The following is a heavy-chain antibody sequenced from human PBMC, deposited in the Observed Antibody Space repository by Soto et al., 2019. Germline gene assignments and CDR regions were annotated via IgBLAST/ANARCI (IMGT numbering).Heavy chain of an antibody. CDR1: GFTFSSYA. CDR3: AKDESITFFGVVTLDFDY. V-gene: IGHV3-23*01. Sequence: GGSLRLSCAASGFTFSSYAMSWVRQAPGKGLEWVSAICGSGGNTYYADSVKGRFTISRDNSKNTLYLQMNSLRAEDTAVYYCAKDESITFFGVVTLDFDYWGQGTLVTVSS. J-gene: IGHJ4*02. CDR2: ICGSGGNT. D-gene: IGHD3-3*01.